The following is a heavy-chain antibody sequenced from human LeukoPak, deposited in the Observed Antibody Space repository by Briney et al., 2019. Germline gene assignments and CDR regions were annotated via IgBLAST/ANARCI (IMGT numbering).Heavy chain of an antibody. CDR2: IWYNGSNK. V-gene: IGHV3-33*01. Sequence: GRSLRLSCAASGFTFSSYGMHWVRQAPGKGLEWVAVIWYNGSNKYYADSVKGRFTISRDNSKNTLYLQMNSLRAEDTAVYYCAREKSARVYYGMDVWGQGTTVTVSS. CDR3: AREKSARVYYGMDV. CDR1: GFTFSSYG. D-gene: IGHD6-25*01. J-gene: IGHJ6*02.